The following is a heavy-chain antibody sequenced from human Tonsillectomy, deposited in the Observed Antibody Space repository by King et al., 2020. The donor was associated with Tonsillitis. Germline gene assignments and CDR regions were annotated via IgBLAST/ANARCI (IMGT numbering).Heavy chain of an antibody. CDR1: GFTFSSYS. V-gene: IGHV3-21*01. D-gene: IGHD4-11*01. CDR3: ATIKEGYSKSLRGLPNYYYYGMDV. Sequence: VQLVESGGGLVKPGGSLRLSCAASGFTFSSYSMNWVRQAPGKGLEWVSSLSTICNYIYYADSVKGRFTISRDKAKNSLYLQMNSLRAEDTAVYYCATIKEGYSKSLRGLPNYYYYGMDVWGQGTTVTVSS. J-gene: IGHJ6*02. CDR2: LSTICNYI.